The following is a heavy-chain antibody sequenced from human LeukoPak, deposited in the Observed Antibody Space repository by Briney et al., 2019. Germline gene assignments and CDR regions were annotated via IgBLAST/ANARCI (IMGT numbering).Heavy chain of an antibody. J-gene: IGHJ4*02. Sequence: SETLSLTCTVSGGSISGYYWSWIRQPPGKGLEWIGYIYYSGSTNYNPSLKSRVTISVDTSKNQFSLKLSSVTAADTAVYYCARTEGPAAGYFDYWGQGTLVTVSS. D-gene: IGHD6-13*01. CDR1: GGSISGYY. CDR2: IYYSGST. V-gene: IGHV4-59*01. CDR3: ARTEGPAAGYFDY.